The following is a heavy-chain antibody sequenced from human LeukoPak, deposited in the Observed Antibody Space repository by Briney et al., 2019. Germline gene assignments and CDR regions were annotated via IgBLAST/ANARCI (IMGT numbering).Heavy chain of an antibody. CDR1: GYTFTSYG. Sequence: ASVKVSCKASGYTFTSYGISWVRQASGQGLEWMGWISAYNGNTNYAQKLQGRVTMTTDTSTSTAYMELRSLRSDDTAVYYCARDEAGYYYYGMDVWGQGTTVTVSS. CDR3: ARDEAGYYYYGMDV. D-gene: IGHD6-19*01. CDR2: ISAYNGNT. J-gene: IGHJ6*02. V-gene: IGHV1-18*01.